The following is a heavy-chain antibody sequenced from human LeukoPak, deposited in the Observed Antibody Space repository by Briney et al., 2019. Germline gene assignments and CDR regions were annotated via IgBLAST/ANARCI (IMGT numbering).Heavy chain of an antibody. CDR3: ARTPARYSSGWYLGPKSPPYFDY. D-gene: IGHD6-19*01. J-gene: IGHJ4*02. Sequence: SETLSLTCAVYGGSFSGYYWSWIRQPPGKGLEWIGEINHSGSTNYNPSLKSRVTISVDTSKNQFSLKLSSVTAADTAVYYCARTPARYSSGWYLGPKSPPYFDYWGQGTLVTVSS. CDR1: GGSFSGYY. CDR2: INHSGST. V-gene: IGHV4-34*01.